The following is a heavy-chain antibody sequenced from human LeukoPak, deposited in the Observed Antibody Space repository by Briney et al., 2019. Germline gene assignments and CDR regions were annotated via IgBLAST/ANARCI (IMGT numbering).Heavy chain of an antibody. V-gene: IGHV3-23*01. Sequence: GGSLRLSCAASGFTFSSYAMSWVRQAPGKGLEWVSAISGSGGSTYYADSVKGRFTISRDNSKNTLYLQMNSLRAEDTAVYYCAEAGMGFYCSSTSCYAAGDYFDYWGQGTLVTVSS. CDR1: GFTFSSYA. CDR2: ISGSGGST. CDR3: AEAGMGFYCSSTSCYAAGDYFDY. J-gene: IGHJ4*02. D-gene: IGHD2-2*01.